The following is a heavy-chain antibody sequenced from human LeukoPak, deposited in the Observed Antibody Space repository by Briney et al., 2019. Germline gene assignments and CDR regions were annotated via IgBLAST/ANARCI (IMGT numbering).Heavy chain of an antibody. CDR1: GYTFTSYD. CDR3: ARDLRSTMVRGVPRALNY. V-gene: IGHV1-18*01. D-gene: IGHD3-10*01. Sequence: ASVKVSCKASGYTFTSYDINWVRQATGQGLEWMGWISAYNGNTNYAQKLQGRVTMTTDTSTSTAYMELRSLRSDDTAVYYCARDLRSTMVRGVPRALNYWGQGTLVTVSS. CDR2: ISAYNGNT. J-gene: IGHJ4*02.